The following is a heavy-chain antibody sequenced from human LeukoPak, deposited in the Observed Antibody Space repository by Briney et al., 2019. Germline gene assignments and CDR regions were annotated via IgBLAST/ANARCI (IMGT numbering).Heavy chain of an antibody. D-gene: IGHD3-10*01. Sequence: PGGSLRLSCAASGFTFSSYVMSWVRQAPGKGLEWVSGISGRGSSTYYADSVKGRFTNSRDNSRNTLYLQMNSLRAEDTAVYYCAKDPSDLGGSGSNNYFDCWGQGTLVTVSS. CDR2: ISGRGSST. CDR3: AKDPSDLGGSGSNNYFDC. J-gene: IGHJ4*02. V-gene: IGHV3-23*01. CDR1: GFTFSSYV.